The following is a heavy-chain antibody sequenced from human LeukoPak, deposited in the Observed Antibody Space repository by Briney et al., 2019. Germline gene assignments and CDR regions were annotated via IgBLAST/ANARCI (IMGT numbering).Heavy chain of an antibody. CDR2: FYYSGST. D-gene: IGHD6-13*01. Sequence: SETLSLTCTVSGGSISSSSYYWGWIRQPPGKGLEWIGSFYYSGSTYYNPSLKSRVTISVDSSKNQFSLKLTSVTAADTAFYYCARRGSSWDQAFDYWGQGTLVTVSS. V-gene: IGHV4-39*01. CDR1: GGSISSSSYY. J-gene: IGHJ4*02. CDR3: ARRGSSWDQAFDY.